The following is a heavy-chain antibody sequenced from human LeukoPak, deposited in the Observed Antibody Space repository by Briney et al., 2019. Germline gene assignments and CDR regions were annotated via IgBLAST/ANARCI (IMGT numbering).Heavy chain of an antibody. D-gene: IGHD1-1*01. CDR2: INQDGTEK. Sequence: PGGSLRLSCAASGFRFSSYWMSWVRQAPVKGLEWVANINQDGTEKYYVDSVKGRFTISRDNAKNSLSLQMNSLRVEDTAVYYCARDGMPFDWWGQGNLVTVSS. CDR3: ARDGMPFDW. CDR1: GFRFSSYW. V-gene: IGHV3-7*04. J-gene: IGHJ4*02.